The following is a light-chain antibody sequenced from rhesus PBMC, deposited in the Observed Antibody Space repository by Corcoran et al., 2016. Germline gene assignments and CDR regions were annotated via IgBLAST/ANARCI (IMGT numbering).Light chain of an antibody. CDR1: QTISSY. Sequence: DIQMTQSPSSLSASVGDRVTITCRASQTISSYLAWYQQKPGKVPKRLIYPASTLQSGVPSRFSVSGSGTDFTLTISSLQPEDFATYDCQQHNSHPLTFGGGTKVELK. CDR3: QQHNSHPLT. V-gene: IGKV1-44*03. J-gene: IGKJ4*01. CDR2: PAS.